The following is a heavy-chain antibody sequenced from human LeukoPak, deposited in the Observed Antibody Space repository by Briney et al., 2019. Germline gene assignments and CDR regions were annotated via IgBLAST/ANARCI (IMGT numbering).Heavy chain of an antibody. J-gene: IGHJ4*02. CDR2: ISGSGGNT. V-gene: IGHV3-23*01. Sequence: GGSLRLSCAAAGFTFSTYGVTWVRQAPGKGLEWVSAISGSGGNTYYADSVKGRFTISRDNSKNTLYLQMNSLRAEDTAVYYCAKDRGYWGQGSLVTVSS. CDR1: GFTFSTYG. CDR3: AKDRGY.